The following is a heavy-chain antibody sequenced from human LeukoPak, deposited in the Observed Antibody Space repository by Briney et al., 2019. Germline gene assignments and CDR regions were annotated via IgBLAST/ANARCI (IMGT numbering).Heavy chain of an antibody. CDR3: ARRDRNKGVDH. Sequence: GGSLRLSCAVSGFTVSNNYMSWVRQAPGKGLEWASIIYSGGTTYYADSVKGRFTISRDNSKNTLYLQMNSLRAEDTAVYYCARRDRNKGVDHWGQGTLVTVSS. CDR2: IYSGGTT. V-gene: IGHV3-53*01. CDR1: GFTVSNNY. D-gene: IGHD2-8*01. J-gene: IGHJ4*02.